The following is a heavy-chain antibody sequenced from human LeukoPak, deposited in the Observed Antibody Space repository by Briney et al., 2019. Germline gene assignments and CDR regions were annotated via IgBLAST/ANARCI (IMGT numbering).Heavy chain of an antibody. D-gene: IGHD3-10*01. V-gene: IGHV1-46*01. Sequence: ASVKVSCKASGYTFTSYYMHWVRQAPGQGLEWMGIINPSGGSTSYAQKFQGRVTMTRDTSTSTVYMELSSLRSDDTAVYYCARDPPYMVRARGWWYYWGQGTLVTVSS. CDR1: GYTFTSYY. CDR2: INPSGGST. J-gene: IGHJ4*02. CDR3: ARDPPYMVRARGWWYY.